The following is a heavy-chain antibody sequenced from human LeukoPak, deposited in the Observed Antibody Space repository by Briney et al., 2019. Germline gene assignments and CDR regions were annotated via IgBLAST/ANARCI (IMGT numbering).Heavy chain of an antibody. D-gene: IGHD4-17*01. Sequence: QSGGSLRLSCAASGFTFSSYEMNWVRQAPGKGLEWVSYISSSGSTIYYADALKGRFTISRDDAKNLLYLDMNSLRAEDTAVYYCARGHTAVTRRFDFWGQGTLVTVSS. J-gene: IGHJ4*02. CDR3: ARGHTAVTRRFDF. CDR2: ISSSGSTI. V-gene: IGHV3-48*03. CDR1: GFTFSSYE.